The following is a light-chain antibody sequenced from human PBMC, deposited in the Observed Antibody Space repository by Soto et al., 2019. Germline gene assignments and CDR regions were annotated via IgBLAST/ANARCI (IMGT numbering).Light chain of an antibody. Sequence: DIQMTQSPSSLSASVGDRVTITCRASQSISSYLNWYQQKPGKAPKLLIYAASSLQSGVPSRFSGSGSGTDFTLTINSLQPEDFATYYCQQSYSTPLYTFGQGTTLEIK. J-gene: IGKJ2*01. CDR1: QSISSY. V-gene: IGKV1-39*01. CDR2: AAS. CDR3: QQSYSTPLYT.